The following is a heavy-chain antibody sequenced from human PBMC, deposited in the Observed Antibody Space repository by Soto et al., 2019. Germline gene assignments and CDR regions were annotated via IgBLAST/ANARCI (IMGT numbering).Heavy chain of an antibody. V-gene: IGHV1-69*01. CDR2: IIPMFGTA. Sequence: QVQLVQSGAEVKKPGSSVKVSCQASGGTFRTHAISWVRQAPGQGLEWMGGIIPMFGTANYAPKFQGTVTITADESTNTAYMELRSLRSEGTAVYYCARGSIPAASYFDSWGQGTPVTVSS. CDR3: ARGSIPAASYFDS. J-gene: IGHJ4*02. D-gene: IGHD2-2*01. CDR1: GGTFRTHA.